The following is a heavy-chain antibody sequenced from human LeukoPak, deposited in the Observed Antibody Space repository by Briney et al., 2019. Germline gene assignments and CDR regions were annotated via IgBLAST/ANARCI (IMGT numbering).Heavy chain of an antibody. CDR1: GYTFTSYY. D-gene: IGHD2-8*02. CDR2: INPSGTTT. V-gene: IGHV1-46*01. Sequence: ASVKVSCKASGYTFTSYYMHWVRQAPGQELEWMGLINPSGTTTNYAQKFRGRVTMTRDTSTSTVYMDLSSLISEDTAMYFCAREESGGYFDYWVQGTLVTVSS. J-gene: IGHJ4*02. CDR3: AREESGGYFDY.